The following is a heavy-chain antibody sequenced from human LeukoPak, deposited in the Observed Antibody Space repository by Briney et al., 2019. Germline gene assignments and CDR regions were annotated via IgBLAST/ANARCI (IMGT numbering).Heavy chain of an antibody. V-gene: IGHV4-31*03. D-gene: IGHD6-13*01. CDR3: ARGAAAGADNDY. J-gene: IGHJ4*02. Sequence: SETLSLTCTVSGGSISSGGYYWSWIRQHPGKGLEWIGYIYYSGSTYYNPSLKSRVTISVDTSKNQFSLKLSSVTAADTAVYYCARGAAAGADNDYWGQGTLVTVSS. CDR2: IYYSGST. CDR1: GGSISSGGYY.